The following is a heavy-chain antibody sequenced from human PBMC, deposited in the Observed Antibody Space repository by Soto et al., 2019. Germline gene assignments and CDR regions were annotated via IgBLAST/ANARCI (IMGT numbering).Heavy chain of an antibody. V-gene: IGHV2-5*02. Sequence: QITLKESGPTLVKPTQTLTLTCTFSGFSLSTSGVGVGWIRQPPGKALEWLALIYWDDDKRYSPSLKSRLTIAQDTSKNQVVLTMTNMDPVDTPTYYCAPTHYDILTGYYSFDYWGQGTLVTVSS. D-gene: IGHD3-9*01. CDR2: IYWDDDK. CDR1: GFSLSTSGVG. J-gene: IGHJ4*02. CDR3: APTHYDILTGYYSFDY.